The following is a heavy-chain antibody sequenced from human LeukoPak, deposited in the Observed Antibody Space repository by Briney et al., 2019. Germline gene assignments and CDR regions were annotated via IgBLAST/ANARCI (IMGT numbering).Heavy chain of an antibody. D-gene: IGHD2/OR15-2a*01. CDR2: INSDGSST. CDR1: GFTVSSYW. Sequence: GEALRLSCAASGFTVSSYWMDWVRQTAGKGPVWVARINSDGSSTTYADCVKGRFTISRDNAKNTLYLQMNSLRVEDTAVYYCARDRMNINGGWGQGTLVTVSS. J-gene: IGHJ4*02. V-gene: IGHV3-74*01. CDR3: ARDRMNINGG.